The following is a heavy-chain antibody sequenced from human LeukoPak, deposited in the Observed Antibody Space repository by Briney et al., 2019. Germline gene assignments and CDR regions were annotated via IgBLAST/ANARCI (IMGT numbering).Heavy chain of an antibody. Sequence: GGSLRLSCAASGFTFSSYGMHWVRQAPGKGLEWVAVISYDGSNKYYADSVKGRFTISRDNSKNTLYLQMNSLRAEDTAVYYCAKILGYYDILTGSFDYWGQGTLVTVSS. V-gene: IGHV3-30*18. CDR3: AKILGYYDILTGSFDY. J-gene: IGHJ4*02. D-gene: IGHD3-9*01. CDR2: ISYDGSNK. CDR1: GFTFSSYG.